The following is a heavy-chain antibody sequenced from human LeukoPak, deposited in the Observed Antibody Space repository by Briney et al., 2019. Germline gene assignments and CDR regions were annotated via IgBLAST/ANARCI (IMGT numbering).Heavy chain of an antibody. CDR1: GFTLSSYA. CDR3: AKAPVTTCSGAYCYPFHY. Sequence: GGSLRLSCAASGFTLSSYAMSWVRQGPGKGLEWVSAISVSGNTYHADSVKGRFTISRDSSKNTLYLQMNSLRAEDAAVYYCAKAPVTTCSGAYCYPFHYWGQGTLVTVSS. J-gene: IGHJ4*02. CDR2: ISVSGNT. V-gene: IGHV3-23*01. D-gene: IGHD2-15*01.